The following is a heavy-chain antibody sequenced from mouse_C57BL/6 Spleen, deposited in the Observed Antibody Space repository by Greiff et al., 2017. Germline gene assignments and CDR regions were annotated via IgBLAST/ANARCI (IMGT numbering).Heavy chain of an antibody. V-gene: IGHV5-4*01. CDR3: ARDRGDYPWFAY. CDR1: GFTFSSYA. Sequence: EVQLVESGGGLVKPGGSLKLSCAASGFTFSSYAMSWVRQTPEKRLEWVATISDGGSYTYYPDNVKGRFTISRDNAKNNLYLQMSHLKSEDTAMYYCARDRGDYPWFAYWGQGTLVTVSA. J-gene: IGHJ3*01. D-gene: IGHD2-4*01. CDR2: ISDGGSYT.